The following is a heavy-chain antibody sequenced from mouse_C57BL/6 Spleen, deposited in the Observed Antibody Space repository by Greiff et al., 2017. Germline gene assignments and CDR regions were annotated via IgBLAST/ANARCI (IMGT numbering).Heavy chain of an antibody. V-gene: IGHV1-54*01. Sequence: QVQLQQSGAELVRPGTSVKVSCKASGYAFTNYLIEWVKQRPGQGLEWIGVINPGSGGTNYNEKFKGKATLTADKSSSTAYMQLSSLTSEDSAVYFCARSTYYDGALAMGYWGQGTSVTVSS. CDR2: INPGSGGT. J-gene: IGHJ4*01. CDR1: GYAFTNYL. CDR3: ARSTYYDGALAMGY. D-gene: IGHD1-1*01.